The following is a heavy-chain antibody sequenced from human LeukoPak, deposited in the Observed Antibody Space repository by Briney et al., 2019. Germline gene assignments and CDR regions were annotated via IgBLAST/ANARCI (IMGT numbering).Heavy chain of an antibody. CDR3: ASNLAGIAAAIDY. J-gene: IGHJ4*02. CDR1: GYTFTGYY. CDR2: INPNSGGT. D-gene: IGHD6-13*01. Sequence: AASVKVSCKASGYTFTGYYMHWVRQAPGQGLEWMGWINPNSGGTNYAQKFQGRVTMTRDTSISTAYMELSRLRSDDTAVYYCASNLAGIAAAIDYWGQGTLVTVSS. V-gene: IGHV1-2*02.